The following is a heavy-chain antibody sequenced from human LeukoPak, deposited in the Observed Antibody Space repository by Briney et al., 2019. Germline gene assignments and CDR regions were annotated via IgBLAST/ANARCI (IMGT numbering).Heavy chain of an antibody. Sequence: GGSLRLSCAASGFTFDDYAMHWVRQAPGKGLEWVSGISWNSGSIDYADSVKGRFTISRDNAKNSLYLQMSSLRADDTALYYCAKDILSNPGIAAAGQGGFHYWGQGTLVTVSS. D-gene: IGHD6-13*01. V-gene: IGHV3-9*01. CDR1: GFTFDDYA. J-gene: IGHJ4*02. CDR2: ISWNSGSI. CDR3: AKDILSNPGIAAAGQGGFHY.